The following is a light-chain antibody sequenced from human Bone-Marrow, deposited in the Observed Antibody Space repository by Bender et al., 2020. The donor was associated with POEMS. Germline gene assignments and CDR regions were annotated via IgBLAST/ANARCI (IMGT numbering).Light chain of an antibody. CDR2: SNY. V-gene: IGLV1-44*01. CDR1: DSNFGGNN. CDR3: CSYVGSNTWV. J-gene: IGLJ3*02. Sequence: QSVLTQPPSASGTPGQSVIISCSGTDSNFGGNNVNWYQHLPGSAPRLVVYSNYQRPSGISNRFSGSKSGNTASLIISGLQPEDEADYYWCSYVGSNTWVFGGGTKLTVL.